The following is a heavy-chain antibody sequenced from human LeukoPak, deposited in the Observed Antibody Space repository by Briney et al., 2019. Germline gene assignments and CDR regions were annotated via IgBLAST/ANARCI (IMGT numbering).Heavy chain of an antibody. Sequence: ASVKVSCKASGGTFSSYAISWVRQAPGQGLEWMGRIIPILGIANYAQKFQGRVTITADKSTSTAYMELSSLRSGDTAVYYCAGAVAGTHYYYYYYGMDVWGQGTTVTVSS. V-gene: IGHV1-69*04. D-gene: IGHD6-19*01. CDR3: AGAVAGTHYYYYYYGMDV. CDR1: GGTFSSYA. J-gene: IGHJ6*02. CDR2: IIPILGIA.